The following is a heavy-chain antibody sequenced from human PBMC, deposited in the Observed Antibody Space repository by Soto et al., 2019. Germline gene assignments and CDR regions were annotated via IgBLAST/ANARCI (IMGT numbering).Heavy chain of an antibody. CDR3: ATSLGAHCSGGSCYSPSGNYYYYGMDV. CDR1: GGSISSYY. Sequence: SETLSLTCTVSGGSISSYYWSWIRQPPGKGLEWIGYIYYSGSTNYNPSLKSRVTISVDTSKNQFSLKLSSVTAADTAVYYCATSLGAHCSGGSCYSPSGNYYYYGMDVWGQGTTVTVSS. J-gene: IGHJ6*02. D-gene: IGHD2-15*01. CDR2: IYYSGST. V-gene: IGHV4-59*08.